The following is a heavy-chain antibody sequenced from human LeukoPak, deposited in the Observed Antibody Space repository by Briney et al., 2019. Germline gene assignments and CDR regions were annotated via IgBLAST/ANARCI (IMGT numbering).Heavy chain of an antibody. CDR3: AKDYYDSSGYPEYFQH. D-gene: IGHD3-22*01. J-gene: IGHJ1*01. V-gene: IGHV3-9*01. CDR2: ISWNSGSI. CDR1: GFTFDDYA. Sequence: PGRSLRLSCAASGFTFDDYAMHWVRQAPGKGLECVSGISWNSGSIGYADSVKGRFTISRDNAKNSLYLQMNSLRAEDTALYYCAKDYYDSSGYPEYFQHWGQGTLVTVSS.